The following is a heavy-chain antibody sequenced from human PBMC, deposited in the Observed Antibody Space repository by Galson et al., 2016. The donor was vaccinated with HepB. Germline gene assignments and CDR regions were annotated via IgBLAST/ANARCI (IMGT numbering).Heavy chain of an antibody. CDR3: AIGEAGFDS. CDR1: GYIFTSYD. J-gene: IGHJ4*02. CDR2: MGPKNGKT. Sequence: SVKVSCKASGYIFTSYDIYWMRQAAGQGLTWMVWMGPKNGKTGYAQKFQGRVSMTRNISISTAYLEVNSLESEDTAVYYCAIGEAGFDSWGQGTLVTVSP. V-gene: IGHV1-8*01.